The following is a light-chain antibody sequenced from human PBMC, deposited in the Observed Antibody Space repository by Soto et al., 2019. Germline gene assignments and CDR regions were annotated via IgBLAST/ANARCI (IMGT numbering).Light chain of an antibody. J-gene: IGKJ1*01. Sequence: EIVLTQSPGTLSLSPGERATLSCRASQSVSSSYLAWYQQKHGQAPRLLIYVASSRATGIPDRFSGSGSGTDVTLISSRLEPADCAVYYCQQDGSSPPWTFGQGNKVEIK. V-gene: IGKV3-20*01. CDR2: VAS. CDR3: QQDGSSPPWT. CDR1: QSVSSSY.